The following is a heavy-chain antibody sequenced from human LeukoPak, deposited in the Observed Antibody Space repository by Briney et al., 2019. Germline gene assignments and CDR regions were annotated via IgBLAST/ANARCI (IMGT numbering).Heavy chain of an antibody. D-gene: IGHD5-24*01. J-gene: IGHJ4*02. V-gene: IGHV4-30-2*01. Sequence: SQTLSLTCAGSGGSISSGGYSWSWIRQPPGKGLEWIGYIYHSGSTYYNPSLKSRVTISVDRSKNQFSLKLSSVTAADTAVYYCARDRRDGYHLIDYWGQGTLVTVSS. CDR1: GGSISSGGYS. CDR3: ARDRRDGYHLIDY. CDR2: IYHSGST.